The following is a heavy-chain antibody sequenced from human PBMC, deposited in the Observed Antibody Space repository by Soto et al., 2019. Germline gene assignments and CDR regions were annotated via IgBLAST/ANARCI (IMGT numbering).Heavy chain of an antibody. D-gene: IGHD6-6*01. V-gene: IGHV3-53*01. CDR1: GFTVSSNY. Sequence: PGGSLRLSCAASGFTVSSNYMSWVRQAPGKGLEWVSVIYSGGSTYYADSVKGRFTISRDNSKNTLYLQMNSLRAEDTAVYYCAREGDSSLGGMDVWGQGTTVTVSS. CDR3: AREGDSSLGGMDV. CDR2: IYSGGST. J-gene: IGHJ6*02.